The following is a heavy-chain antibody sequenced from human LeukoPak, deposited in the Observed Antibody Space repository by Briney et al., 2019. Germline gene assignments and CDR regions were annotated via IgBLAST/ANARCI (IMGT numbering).Heavy chain of an antibody. CDR2: IYYSGST. Sequence: SETLSLTCTVSGGSISSSSYYWGWIRQPPGKGLECIGSIYYSGSTYYNPSLKSRVTISVDTSKNQFSLKLSSVTAADTAVYYCARRGRYCSGGSCYSGWFDPWGQGTLVTVSS. CDR1: GGSISSSSYY. J-gene: IGHJ5*02. D-gene: IGHD2-15*01. CDR3: ARRGRYCSGGSCYSGWFDP. V-gene: IGHV4-39*01.